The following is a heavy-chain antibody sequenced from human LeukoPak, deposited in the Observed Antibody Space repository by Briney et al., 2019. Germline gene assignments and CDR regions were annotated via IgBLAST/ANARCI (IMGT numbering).Heavy chain of an antibody. D-gene: IGHD2-15*01. Sequence: SETLSLTCAVSGYSISSGYYWGWIRQPPGKGLEWIGGIYHSGSTYYNPSLKSRVTISVDTSKNQFSLKLSSVTAADTAVYYCARVQGYCSGGSCFRPHNWFDPWGQGTLVTVSS. J-gene: IGHJ5*02. CDR2: IYHSGST. CDR1: GYSISSGYY. V-gene: IGHV4-38-2*01. CDR3: ARVQGYCSGGSCFRPHNWFDP.